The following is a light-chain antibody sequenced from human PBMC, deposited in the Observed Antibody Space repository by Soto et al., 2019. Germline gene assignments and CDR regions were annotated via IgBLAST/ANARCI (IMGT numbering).Light chain of an antibody. CDR3: QQYNNWPFIT. CDR2: GAS. CDR1: QSVRGN. J-gene: IGKJ5*01. V-gene: IGKV3-15*01. Sequence: EIVMTPSPATLSLSPGERATLSCRASQSVRGNLAWYQQKPGQSPRLLIYGASSRATGIPVRFSGSGSGTEFTLTISSLQSEDFAVYYCQQYNNWPFITFGQGTRLEIK.